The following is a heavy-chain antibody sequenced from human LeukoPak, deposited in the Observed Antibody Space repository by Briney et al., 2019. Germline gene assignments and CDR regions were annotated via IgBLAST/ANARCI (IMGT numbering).Heavy chain of an antibody. CDR1: GFTFDDYA. J-gene: IGHJ4*02. V-gene: IGHV3-9*01. Sequence: GGSLRLSCAASGFTFDDYAMHWVRQAPGKGLEWVSGISWNSGSIGYADSVKGRFTISRDNSKNTLDLQMTGLRAEDTAVYYCARERGRGRDSPWFDYWGQGTLVTVSS. D-gene: IGHD1-26*01. CDR3: ARERGRGRDSPWFDY. CDR2: ISWNSGSI.